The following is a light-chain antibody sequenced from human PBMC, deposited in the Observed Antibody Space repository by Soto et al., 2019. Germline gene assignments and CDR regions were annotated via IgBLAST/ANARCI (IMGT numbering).Light chain of an antibody. J-gene: IGLJ3*02. Sequence: QSALAQPASVSGSPGQSITISCTGTSSDVGAYNSVSWYQQHPGQAPQLMIYEVSNRPSGVSNRFSGSKSGNTASLTISGLQAEDETDYYCSSYTSTGAWVFGGGTMLTVL. CDR2: EVS. V-gene: IGLV2-14*01. CDR3: SSYTSTGAWV. CDR1: SSDVGAYNS.